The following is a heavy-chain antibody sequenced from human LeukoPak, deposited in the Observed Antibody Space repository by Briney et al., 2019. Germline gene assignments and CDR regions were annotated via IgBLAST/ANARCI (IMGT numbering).Heavy chain of an antibody. Sequence: ASVKVSCKASGGTFSSYDISWVRQAPGQGLEWMGRIIPIFGIANYAQKFQGRVTITADKSTSTAYMELSSLRSEDTAVYYCARESGSGWYGDLAEYFQHWGQGTLVTVSS. CDR3: ARESGSGWYGDLAEYFQH. CDR1: GGTFSSYD. J-gene: IGHJ1*01. CDR2: IIPIFGIA. V-gene: IGHV1-69*04. D-gene: IGHD6-19*01.